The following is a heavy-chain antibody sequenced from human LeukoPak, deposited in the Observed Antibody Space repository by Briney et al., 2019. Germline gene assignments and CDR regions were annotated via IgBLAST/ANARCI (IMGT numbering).Heavy chain of an antibody. J-gene: IGHJ4*02. CDR2: VSSDGTGT. CDR1: GFTFTNYW. CDR3: VRDYYTFDY. Sequence: GGSLRLSCAASGFTFTNYWMHWVRQVPGKGVVWVSRVSSDGTGTDYADSVKGRFTISRDNAKNTVYLQMNSLRGEDTALYYCVRDYYTFDYWGQGALVTVSS. D-gene: IGHD3-22*01. V-gene: IGHV3-74*01.